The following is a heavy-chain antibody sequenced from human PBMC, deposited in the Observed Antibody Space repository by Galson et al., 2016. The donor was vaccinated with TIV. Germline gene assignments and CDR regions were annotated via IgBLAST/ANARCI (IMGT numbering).Heavy chain of an antibody. J-gene: IGHJ4*02. V-gene: IGHV3-23*01. D-gene: IGHD3-22*01. CDR3: AVDADGAYYYDSGDYY. CDR2: ISGSGVTT. Sequence: SLRLSCAASGFTFSNYALSWVRQAPGKGPEWVSSISGSGVTTFYADSVKGRLTISRDNSKNTLSLQMNSLRAEDTAVYYCAVDADGAYYYDSGDYYSGQGTLVTVSS. CDR1: GFTFSNYA.